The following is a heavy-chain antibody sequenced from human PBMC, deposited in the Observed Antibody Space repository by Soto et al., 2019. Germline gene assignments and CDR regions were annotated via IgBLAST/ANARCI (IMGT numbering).Heavy chain of an antibody. Sequence: ASVKGSFKASGYTFTGYFVHWGRQAPGQGLEWMGWIKPNNGDTNYAQNFQGRVTMTRDTSINTAYMELSRLRSDDTAVYYCARIKTSYDSRGGIAYWGQGALVTVSS. CDR2: IKPNNGDT. J-gene: IGHJ4*02. CDR1: GYTFTGYF. D-gene: IGHD3-22*01. CDR3: ARIKTSYDSRGGIAY. V-gene: IGHV1-2*02.